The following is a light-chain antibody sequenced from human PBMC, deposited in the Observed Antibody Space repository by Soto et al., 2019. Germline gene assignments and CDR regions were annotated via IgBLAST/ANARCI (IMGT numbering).Light chain of an antibody. Sequence: EIVLTQSPGTLSLSPGERATLSCRASQSVSSSYLAWYQQKPGQAPRLLIYGASSRAIGIPDRFSGSGSGTDFTLTISRLAPEDFAVYYCQQYGSSPPITFGQGTRLEIK. CDR1: QSVSSSY. J-gene: IGKJ5*01. V-gene: IGKV3-20*01. CDR2: GAS. CDR3: QQYGSSPPIT.